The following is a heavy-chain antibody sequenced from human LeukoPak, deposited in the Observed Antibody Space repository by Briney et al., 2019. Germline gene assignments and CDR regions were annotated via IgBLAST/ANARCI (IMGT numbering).Heavy chain of an antibody. Sequence: SETLSLTCTVSGASVSSDSYYWSWIRQPAGKTLEWIGRTHSSGSTDYNPSLMSRVTMSLDTSKNQFSLRLSSVTAADTVVYYCAREVGAPRYFDYWGQGTLVTVSS. CDR1: GASVSSDSYY. V-gene: IGHV4-61*10. D-gene: IGHD1-26*01. J-gene: IGHJ4*02. CDR2: THSSGST. CDR3: AREVGAPRYFDY.